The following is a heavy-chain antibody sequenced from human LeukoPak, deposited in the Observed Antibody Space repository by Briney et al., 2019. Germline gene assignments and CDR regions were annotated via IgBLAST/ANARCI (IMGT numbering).Heavy chain of an antibody. CDR3: ARGEDYKSSRFDP. D-gene: IGHD4-11*01. CDR2: IYYSGTV. CDR1: GGSITGHY. Sequence: PPETLSLTCTVSGGSITGHYWNWIRQPPGKGLEWIGYIYYSGTVKYNPSVKSRVTISVDTSKNQFSLKLSSVTAADTAVYYCARGEDYKSSRFDPWGQGTLVTVSS. V-gene: IGHV4-59*11. J-gene: IGHJ5*02.